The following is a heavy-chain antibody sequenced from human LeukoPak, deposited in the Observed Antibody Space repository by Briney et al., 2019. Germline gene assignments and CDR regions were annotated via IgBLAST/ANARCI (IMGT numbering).Heavy chain of an antibody. V-gene: IGHV1-46*01. Sequence: GASVKVSCKASGYTFTSYYMHWVRQAPGQGLEWMGIINPSGGSTSYAQKFQGRVTMTRDMSTSTVYMELSSLRSEDTAVYYCARVALTMIVGDAFDIWGQGTMVTVSS. CDR1: GYTFTSYY. J-gene: IGHJ3*02. CDR2: INPSGGST. D-gene: IGHD3-22*01. CDR3: ARVALTMIVGDAFDI.